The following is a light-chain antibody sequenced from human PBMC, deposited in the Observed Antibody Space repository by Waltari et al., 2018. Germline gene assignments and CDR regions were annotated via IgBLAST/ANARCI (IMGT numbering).Light chain of an antibody. J-gene: IGKJ5*01. CDR1: HDVSKR. Sequence: DIQLTQSPSSLSASIGDGVTITCRASHDVSKRLNWYQQKVGEAPKLLIYDVSHLERGVPSRFRGRGSGTDFTLTISSLEPEDVATYYCQQYESLIAFGQGTRL. CDR3: QQYESLIA. V-gene: IGKV1-33*01. CDR2: DVS.